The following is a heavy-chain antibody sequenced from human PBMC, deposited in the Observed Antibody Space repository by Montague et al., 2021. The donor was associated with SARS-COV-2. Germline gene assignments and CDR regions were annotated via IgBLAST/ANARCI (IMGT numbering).Heavy chain of an antibody. Sequence: SETLSLTCTVSGGSISSSDYYRGWIRQTPGKGLAWIGNIYYSGNTYYNPLHKSRVTITIDASKNMFSPKLNSVTAADTTDYYSAGPRIVLFVNATGGWIDPWGHGTLVTVSS. D-gene: IGHD2-21*01. V-gene: IGHV4-39*01. CDR1: GGSISSSDYY. CDR2: IYYSGNT. CDR3: AGPRIVLFVNATGGWIDP. J-gene: IGHJ5*02.